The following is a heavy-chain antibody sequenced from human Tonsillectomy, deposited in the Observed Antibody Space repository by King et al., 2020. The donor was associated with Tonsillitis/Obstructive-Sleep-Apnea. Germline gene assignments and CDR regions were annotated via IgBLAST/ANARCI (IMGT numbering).Heavy chain of an antibody. D-gene: IGHD4-17*01. CDR1: GFTFTDAW. V-gene: IGHV3-15*01. CDR3: ARGTTDTTQPFDY. CDR2: IKSETHGGTT. Sequence: VQLVESGGGLVKPGGSLRLSCAASGFTFTDAWMSWVRQAPGKGLEWVGCIKSETHGGTTDYAAPVKGRFTISRDDSKDTLYLQINSLKIEDTAVYYCARGTTDTTQPFDYWGQGTLVTVSS. J-gene: IGHJ4*02.